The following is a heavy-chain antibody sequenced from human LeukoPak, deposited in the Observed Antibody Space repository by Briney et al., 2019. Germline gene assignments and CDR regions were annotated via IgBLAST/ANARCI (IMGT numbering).Heavy chain of an antibody. CDR2: ISWNSGSI. CDR3: ARERWIGIFGVIGYYFDY. CDR1: GFTFDDYA. V-gene: IGHV3-9*01. D-gene: IGHD3-3*01. J-gene: IGHJ4*02. Sequence: GGSLRLSCAASGFTFDDYAMHWVRQAPGKGLEWVSGISWNSGSIGYADSVKGRFTISRDNAKNSLYLQMNSLRAEDTAVYYCARERWIGIFGVIGYYFDYWGQGTLVTVSS.